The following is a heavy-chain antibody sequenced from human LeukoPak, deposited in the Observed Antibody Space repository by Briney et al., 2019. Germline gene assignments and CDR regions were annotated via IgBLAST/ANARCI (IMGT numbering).Heavy chain of an antibody. D-gene: IGHD5-12*01. V-gene: IGHV4-34*01. Sequence: PSETLSLTCADYGGSFSGYYWSWIRQPPGKGLEWIGEINHSGSTNYNPSLKSRVTISVDTSKNQFSLKLSSVTAADTAVYYCARSPYPGLRRRYFDYWGQGTLVTVSS. CDR2: INHSGST. CDR1: GGSFSGYY. J-gene: IGHJ4*02. CDR3: ARSPYPGLRRRYFDY.